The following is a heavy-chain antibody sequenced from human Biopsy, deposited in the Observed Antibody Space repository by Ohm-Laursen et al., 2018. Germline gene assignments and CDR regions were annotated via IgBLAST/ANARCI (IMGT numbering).Heavy chain of an antibody. CDR3: ARVEAGTYDALDI. CDR2: IYYSGGT. CDR1: GGSITGYE. D-gene: IGHD1-26*01. V-gene: IGHV4-59*01. Sequence: GTLSLTCCVSGGSITGYEWSWIRLAPGKGLEWIGYIYYSGGTKYNPSLASRVTFSVDMSKSQFSLKLYSVTAADTAVYYCARVEAGTYDALDIWGQGALVAVSA. J-gene: IGHJ3*02.